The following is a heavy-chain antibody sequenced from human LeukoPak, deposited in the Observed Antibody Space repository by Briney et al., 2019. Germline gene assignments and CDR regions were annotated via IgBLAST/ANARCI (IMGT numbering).Heavy chain of an antibody. CDR2: INPNSGGT. CDR1: GYTFTGYY. J-gene: IGHJ4*02. V-gene: IGHV1-2*02. Sequence: ASVKVSCKASGYTFTGYYMHWVRQAPGQGLEWMGWINPNSGGTNYAQKFQGRVTMTRDTSISTAYMELSRLRFDDTAVYYCASMYSSSWCFDYWGQGTLVTVSS. D-gene: IGHD6-13*01. CDR3: ASMYSSSWCFDY.